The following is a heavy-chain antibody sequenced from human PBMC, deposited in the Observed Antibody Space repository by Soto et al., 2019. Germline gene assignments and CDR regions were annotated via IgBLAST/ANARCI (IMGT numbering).Heavy chain of an antibody. D-gene: IGHD3-10*01. CDR2: IYYSGST. CDR3: ARERITMVRGVNVNWFDP. J-gene: IGHJ5*02. V-gene: IGHV4-30-4*01. Sequence: SETLSLTCTVSGGSISSGDYYWSWIRQPPGKGLEWIGYIYYSGSTNYNPSLKSRVTISVDTSKNHFSLKLGSVTAADTAVYYCARERITMVRGVNVNWFDPWGQGTLVTVSS. CDR1: GGSISSGDYY.